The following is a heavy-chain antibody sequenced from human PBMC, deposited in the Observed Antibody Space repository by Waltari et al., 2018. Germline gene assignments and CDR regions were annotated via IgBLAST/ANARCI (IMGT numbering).Heavy chain of an antibody. D-gene: IGHD3-3*01. CDR1: GGSISSYY. CDR2: IYTSGST. J-gene: IGHJ6*03. V-gene: IGHV4-4*07. Sequence: QVQLQESGPGLVKPSETLSLTCTVSGGSISSYYWSWIRQPAGKGLEWIGRIYTSGSTNYHPALKSRVTMSVDTSKNQFSLKLSSVTAADTAVYYCARDRFLEWPYYYYMDVWGKGTTVTVSS. CDR3: ARDRFLEWPYYYYMDV.